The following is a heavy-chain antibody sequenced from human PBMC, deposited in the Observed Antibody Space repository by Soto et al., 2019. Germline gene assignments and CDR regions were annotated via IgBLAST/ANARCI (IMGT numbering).Heavy chain of an antibody. J-gene: IGHJ4*02. CDR2: ISSSSSTI. Sequence: GGSLRLSCAASGFTFSSYSMNWVRQAPGKGLEWVSYISSSSSTIYYADSVKGRFTISRDNAKNSLYLQMNSLRDEDTAVYYCARDGGDLKYYYGSGSYWQDYWGQGTLVTVSS. CDR3: ARDGGDLKYYYGSGSYWQDY. D-gene: IGHD3-10*01. V-gene: IGHV3-48*02. CDR1: GFTFSSYS.